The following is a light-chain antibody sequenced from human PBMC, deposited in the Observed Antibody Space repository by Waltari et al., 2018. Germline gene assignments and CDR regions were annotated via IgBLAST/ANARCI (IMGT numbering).Light chain of an antibody. CDR1: QSISNN. J-gene: IGKJ5*01. Sequence: EIVMTQSPATLSVSPGERATLSCRAGQSISNNLAWYQQKPGQAPRLLIYGASTRATGIPVRFSASGSGTEFTLTIRSMQSEDFAVYYCQQYNNWPPITFGQGTRLEIK. CDR2: GAS. CDR3: QQYNNWPPIT. V-gene: IGKV3-15*01.